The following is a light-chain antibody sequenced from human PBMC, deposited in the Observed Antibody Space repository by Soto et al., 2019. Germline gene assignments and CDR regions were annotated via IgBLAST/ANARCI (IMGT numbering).Light chain of an antibody. CDR2: GAS. Sequence: EIVMTQSPVTLSVSPGEGATLSCRASQSIRSSLAWYQQKPGQPPKLLIFGASTRATGIPARFSGSGSGTECTLTITRLQSEDSAIYYCQQYRTWPPNRLTFGGGTKVEI. V-gene: IGKV3-15*01. CDR1: QSIRSS. CDR3: QQYRTWPPNRLT. J-gene: IGKJ4*01.